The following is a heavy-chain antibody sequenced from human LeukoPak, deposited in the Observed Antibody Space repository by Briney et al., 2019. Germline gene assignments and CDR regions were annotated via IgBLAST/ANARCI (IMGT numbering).Heavy chain of an antibody. CDR3: ARDPVPEDIVVVVAANWFDP. V-gene: IGHV3-23*01. D-gene: IGHD2-15*01. CDR1: GFPFSTYD. Sequence: PGGSLRLSCAASGFPFSTYDMSWVRQVPGKGLEWVSAISGSASGGTTYEDSVKGRFTISRDNSKGTLYLQMNSLRAEDTAVYYCARDPVPEDIVVVVAANWFDPWGQGTLVTVSS. J-gene: IGHJ5*02. CDR2: ISGSASGGT.